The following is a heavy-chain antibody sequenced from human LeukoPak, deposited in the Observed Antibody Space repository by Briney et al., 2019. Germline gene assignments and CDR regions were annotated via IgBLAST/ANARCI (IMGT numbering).Heavy chain of an antibody. V-gene: IGHV3-74*01. J-gene: IGHJ4*02. CDR2: ITNDGSST. CDR3: ARGLANSRPKVGAPVN. CDR1: GLTFSSHW. Sequence: GGSLRLSCAASGLTFSSHWMHWVRQAPGKGLVWVSRITNDGSSTTYADSVKGRFTISRDNAKNSLYLQMNSLRAEDTAVYYCARGLANSRPKVGAPVNWGQGTLVTVSS. D-gene: IGHD1-26*01.